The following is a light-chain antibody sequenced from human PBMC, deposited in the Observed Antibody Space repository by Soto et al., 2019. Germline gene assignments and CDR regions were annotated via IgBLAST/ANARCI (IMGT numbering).Light chain of an antibody. Sequence: QSVLTQPPSASGTPGQGVTSSCSGSSSNIGSNYVYWYQQLPGTAPKLLIYNNNQRPSGVPDRFSASKSGTSASLAIRGLRSDDEADYYCSSWDGSLSGYVFGAGTKVTAL. CDR1: SSNIGSNY. CDR2: NNN. V-gene: IGLV1-47*02. J-gene: IGLJ1*01. CDR3: SSWDGSLSGYV.